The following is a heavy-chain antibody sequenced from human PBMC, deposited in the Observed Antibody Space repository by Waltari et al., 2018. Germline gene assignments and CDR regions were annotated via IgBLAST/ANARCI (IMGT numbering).Heavy chain of an antibody. D-gene: IGHD5-12*01. CDR1: GVLLTSNRHY. J-gene: IGHJ3*01. CDR2: VSYSGTT. Sequence: QLQLQESGPRLVRPSETLSLICRVSGVLLTSNRHYWAWIRQSPGQGLEWIGTVSYSGTTYISPSLKSRVSVSRDTSKNQVSLILGSVTAADMAVYYCATYIGASVGTAAFDVWGQGTMVTVSS. V-gene: IGHV4-39*01. CDR3: ATYIGASVGTAAFDV.